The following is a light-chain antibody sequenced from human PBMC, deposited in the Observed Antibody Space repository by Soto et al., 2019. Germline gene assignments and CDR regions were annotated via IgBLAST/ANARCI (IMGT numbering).Light chain of an antibody. CDR1: QSVSTY. Sequence: EIVLTQSPVTLSLSPGERATLSCRASQSVSTYLDWYQQIPGQAPRLLIYGASNRATGIPARFSGSGSGTDFPLTISSLEPEDFAVYYCQQRSDWPLTFGGGTKVKIK. J-gene: IGKJ4*01. CDR2: GAS. CDR3: QQRSDWPLT. V-gene: IGKV3-11*01.